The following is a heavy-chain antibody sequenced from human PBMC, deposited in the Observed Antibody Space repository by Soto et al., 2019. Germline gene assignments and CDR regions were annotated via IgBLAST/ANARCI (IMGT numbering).Heavy chain of an antibody. CDR1: GYIFKNYA. CDR2: IIPVFGTP. D-gene: IGHD3-16*02. J-gene: IGHJ4*02. V-gene: IGHV1-69*13. Sequence: SVKVSCKSSGYIFKNYAVTWLRQAPGQGLEWMGGIIPVFGTPDYSQKYRGRVTITADESTSTVYMELRSLTSEDTAVYYCARHLYDYVWGSYRHWGQGTLVTVSS. CDR3: ARHLYDYVWGSYRH.